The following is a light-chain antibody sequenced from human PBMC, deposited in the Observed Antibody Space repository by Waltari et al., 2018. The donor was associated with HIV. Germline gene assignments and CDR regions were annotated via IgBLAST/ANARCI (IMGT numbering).Light chain of an antibody. J-gene: IGKJ4*01. CDR3: QQANTFTLT. CDR2: GAS. V-gene: IGKV1-12*01. Sequence: DIQMTQSPSSVSASVGDSVTITCRASQDISSWVAWYQQKPGKAPKLLIYGASTLQTGVPSRFTGSGSEKEFTLTIASLQPEDFATYYCQQANTFTLTFGGGTTVEV. CDR1: QDISSW.